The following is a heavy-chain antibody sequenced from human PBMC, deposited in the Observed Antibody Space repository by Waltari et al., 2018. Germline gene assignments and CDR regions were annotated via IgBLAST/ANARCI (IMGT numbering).Heavy chain of an antibody. Sequence: QVQLQESGPGLVKPSETLSLTCAVSGYSISSGYYWGWIRQPPGKGLEYIGYISGSSGSTYYNPSLKSRVTISKDTSKNQFSLKLSSVTAADTAVYYCARLNWIAAATVDYWGQGVLVTVSS. D-gene: IGHD6-13*01. CDR3: ARLNWIAAATVDY. CDR2: ISGSSGST. J-gene: IGHJ4*02. V-gene: IGHV4-38-2*01. CDR1: GYSISSGYY.